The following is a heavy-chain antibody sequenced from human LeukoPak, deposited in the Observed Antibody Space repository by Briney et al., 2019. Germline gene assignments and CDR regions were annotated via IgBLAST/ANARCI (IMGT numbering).Heavy chain of an antibody. V-gene: IGHV3-72*01. Sequence: GGSLRLSCAASGFTFSSYAMSWVRQAPGKGLEWVGLSRAKGDSYSTEYAASVRGRFSISRDESQNSMFLHMNSLKTEDTAVYFCAREYFCGMDVWGQGTTVTVSS. CDR3: AREYFCGMDV. CDR2: SRAKGDSYST. CDR1: GFTFSSYA. J-gene: IGHJ6*02.